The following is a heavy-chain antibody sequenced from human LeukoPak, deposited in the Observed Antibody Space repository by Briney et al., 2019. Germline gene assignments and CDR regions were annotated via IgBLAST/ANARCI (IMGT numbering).Heavy chain of an antibody. V-gene: IGHV4-59*01. CDR3: ARGEGSGYYDSSGYFDY. D-gene: IGHD3-22*01. CDR2: IYYSGST. Sequence: SETLSLTCTVSGGSISSYYWSWIRQPPGKGLEWIGYIYYSGSTNYNPSLKSRVTISVDTSKNQFSLKLSSVTAADTAVYYCARGEGSGYYDSSGYFDYWGQGTLVTVSS. J-gene: IGHJ4*02. CDR1: GGSISSYY.